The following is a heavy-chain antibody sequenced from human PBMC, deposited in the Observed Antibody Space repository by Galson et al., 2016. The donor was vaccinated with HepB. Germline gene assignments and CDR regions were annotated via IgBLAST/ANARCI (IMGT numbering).Heavy chain of an antibody. J-gene: IGHJ4*02. CDR1: RGSISFGGYS. CDR2: IYHSGTA. Sequence: LSLTCTVSRGSISFGGYSWSWIRQPPGKGLEWIGYIYHSGTAHYNPSLKNRVTILVDTSKNQFSLKLSSVTAADTAVSYCARTGQTWLLFDYWGQGTLVTVSS. D-gene: IGHD3-22*01. V-gene: IGHV4-30-2*05. CDR3: ARTGQTWLLFDY.